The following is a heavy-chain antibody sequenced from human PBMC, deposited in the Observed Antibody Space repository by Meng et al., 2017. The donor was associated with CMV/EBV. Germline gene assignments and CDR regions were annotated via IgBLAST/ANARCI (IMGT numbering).Heavy chain of an antibody. D-gene: IGHD1-26*01. CDR1: GGDFSGYY. Sequence: QVEINQWGAGLLKPSETLSRPRCVYGGDFSGYYWSWIRQPPGKGLEWIGEINHSGSTNYNPSLKSRVTISVDTSKNQFSLKLSSVTAADTAVYYCARLRSGSFRGWFDPWGQGTLVTVSS. CDR3: ARLRSGSFRGWFDP. J-gene: IGHJ5*02. V-gene: IGHV4-34*01. CDR2: INHSGST.